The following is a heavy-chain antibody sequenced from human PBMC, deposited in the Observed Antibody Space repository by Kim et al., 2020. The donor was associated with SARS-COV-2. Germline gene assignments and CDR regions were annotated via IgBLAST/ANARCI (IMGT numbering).Heavy chain of an antibody. CDR1: GFTFSSYS. CDR3: ARDQLVRDYYDSSGYYYFDAFDI. CDR2: ISSSSSYI. J-gene: IGHJ3*02. V-gene: IGHV3-21*01. D-gene: IGHD3-22*01. Sequence: GGSLRLSCAASGFTFSSYSMNWVRQAPGKGLEWVSSISSSSSYIYYADSVKGRFTISRDNAKNSLYLQMNSLRAEDTAVYYCARDQLVRDYYDSSGYYYFDAFDIWGQGTMVTVSS.